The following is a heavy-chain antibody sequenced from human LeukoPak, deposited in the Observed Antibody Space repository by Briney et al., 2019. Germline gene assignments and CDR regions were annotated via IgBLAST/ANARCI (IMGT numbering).Heavy chain of an antibody. D-gene: IGHD2-21*02. CDR1: GFTFSSYA. V-gene: IGHV3-23*01. Sequence: PGGSLRLSCAASGFTFSSYAMSWVRQAPGEGLEWVSGISGSGGSTYYADSVKGRFTISRDNSKNTLYLQMNSLRAEDTAVYHCAKATDKVTPRYFDYWGQGTLVTVSS. J-gene: IGHJ4*02. CDR2: ISGSGGST. CDR3: AKATDKVTPRYFDY.